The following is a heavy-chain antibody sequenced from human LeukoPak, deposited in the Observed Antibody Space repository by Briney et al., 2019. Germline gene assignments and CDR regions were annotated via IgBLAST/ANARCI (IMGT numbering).Heavy chain of an antibody. V-gene: IGHV1-2*02. CDR3: ARDHKVWWELLSTAYEGDY. CDR2: INPNSGGT. CDR1: GYTFTGYY. Sequence: ASVKVSCKASGYTFTGYYMHWVRQAPGQGLEWMGWINPNSGGTNYAQRFQGRVTMTRDTSISTAYMELSRLRSDDTAVYYCARDHKVWWELLSTAYEGDYWGQGTLVTVSS. J-gene: IGHJ4*02. D-gene: IGHD1-26*01.